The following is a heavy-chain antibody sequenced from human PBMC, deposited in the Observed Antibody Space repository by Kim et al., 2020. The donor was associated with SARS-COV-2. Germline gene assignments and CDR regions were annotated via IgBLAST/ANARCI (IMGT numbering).Heavy chain of an antibody. J-gene: IGHJ6*02. Sequence: GGSLRLSCAASGFTFSSYGMHWVRQAPGKGLEWVAVISYDGSNKYYADSVKGRFTISRDNSKNTLYLQMNSLRAEDTAVYYCARDLGEVVLYGPYYYYGMDVWGQGTTVTVSS. CDR1: GFTFSSYG. CDR2: ISYDGSNK. V-gene: IGHV3-33*05. D-gene: IGHD3-22*01. CDR3: ARDLGEVVLYGPYYYYGMDV.